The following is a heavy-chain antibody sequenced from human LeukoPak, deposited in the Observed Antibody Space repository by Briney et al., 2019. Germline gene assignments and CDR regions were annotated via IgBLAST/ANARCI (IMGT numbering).Heavy chain of an antibody. J-gene: IGHJ5*02. Sequence: PSETLSLTCAVYGGSFSGYYWSWIRQPPGKGLEWIGEINHSGSTNYNPSLKSRVTISVDTSKNQFSLKLSSVTAADTAVYYCARNECGGDCYSNWFDPWGQGTLVTVSS. CDR3: ARNECGGDCYSNWFDP. D-gene: IGHD2-21*02. CDR1: GGSFSGYY. CDR2: INHSGST. V-gene: IGHV4-34*01.